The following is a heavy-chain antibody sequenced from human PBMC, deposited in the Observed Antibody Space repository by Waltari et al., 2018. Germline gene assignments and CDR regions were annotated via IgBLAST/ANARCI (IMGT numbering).Heavy chain of an antibody. CDR2: ISGSGGST. V-gene: IGHV3-23*01. CDR3: AKVVSSSWYLDY. D-gene: IGHD6-13*01. J-gene: IGHJ4*02. Sequence: RGWVRQAPGKGLEWVSAISGSGGSTYYADSVKGRFTISRDNSKNTLYLQMNSLRAEDTAVYYCAKVVSSSWYLDYWGQGTLVTVSS.